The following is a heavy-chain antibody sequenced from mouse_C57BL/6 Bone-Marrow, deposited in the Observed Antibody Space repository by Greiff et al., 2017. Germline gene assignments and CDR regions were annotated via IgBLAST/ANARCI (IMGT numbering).Heavy chain of an antibody. CDR2: IYPSDSGT. Sequence: QVQLQQPGAELVRPGSSVKLSCKASGYTFTSYWMDWVKQRPGQGLEWIGNIYPSDSGTHYNQKFKDKATLTVDKSSSTAYMQLISLTSEDSAVYYCARTRDGDSHWYFDVWGTGTTVTVSS. V-gene: IGHV1-61*01. CDR1: GYTFTSYW. D-gene: IGHD2-13*01. CDR3: ARTRDGDSHWYFDV. J-gene: IGHJ1*03.